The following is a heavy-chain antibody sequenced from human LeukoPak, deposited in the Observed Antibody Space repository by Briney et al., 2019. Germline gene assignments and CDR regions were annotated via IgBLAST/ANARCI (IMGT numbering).Heavy chain of an antibody. CDR3: ARVDDSSGYYQNWFDP. J-gene: IGHJ5*02. D-gene: IGHD3-22*01. CDR1: GYTFTSYG. Sequence: ASVKVSCKASGYTFTSYGISWVRQAPGQGLEWMGGIIPIFGTANYAQKFQGRVTITADESTSTAYMELSSLRSEDTAVYYCARVDDSSGYYQNWFDPWGQGTLVTVSS. V-gene: IGHV1-69*13. CDR2: IIPIFGTA.